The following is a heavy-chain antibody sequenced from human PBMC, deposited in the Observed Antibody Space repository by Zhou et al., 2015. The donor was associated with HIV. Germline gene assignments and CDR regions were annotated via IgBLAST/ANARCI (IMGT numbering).Heavy chain of an antibody. V-gene: IGHV3-23*04. D-gene: IGHD3-3*02. J-gene: IGHJ6*02. Sequence: EVQLVESGGGLVQPGRSLRLSCAASGFTFSSYAMSWVRQAPGKGLEWVSAISGSGTSTLYADSVRGRFTISKDIAKNSLYLQMNSLRDEDTALYYCASLAPRGMDVWGQGTTGHRLL. CDR2: ISGSGTST. CDR3: ASLAPRGMDV. CDR1: GFTFSSYA.